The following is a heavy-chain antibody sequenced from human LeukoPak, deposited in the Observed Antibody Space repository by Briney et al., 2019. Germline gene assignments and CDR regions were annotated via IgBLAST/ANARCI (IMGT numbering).Heavy chain of an antibody. CDR1: GGTFSSYA. CDR2: ISPIFGTA. Sequence: ASVKVSCKASGGTFSSYAISWVRQAPGQGLEWMGGISPIFGTANYAQKFQGRVTITADESTSTAYMELSSLRSVDTAVYYCARSYYDILTGYYKGNWFDPWGQGTLVTVSS. J-gene: IGHJ5*02. V-gene: IGHV1-69*13. D-gene: IGHD3-9*01. CDR3: ARSYYDILTGYYKGNWFDP.